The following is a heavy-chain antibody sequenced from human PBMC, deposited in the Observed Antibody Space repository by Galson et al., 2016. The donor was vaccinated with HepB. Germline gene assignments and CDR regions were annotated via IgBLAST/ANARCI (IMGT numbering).Heavy chain of an antibody. CDR3: ARTVVPAAPLAEVRNLYYFGLDV. D-gene: IGHD2-2*01. J-gene: IGHJ6*02. V-gene: IGHV3-48*01. CDR1: EFTFSTYN. CDR2: INSDGDSI. Sequence: SLRLSCAASEFTFSTYNMNWVRQAPGKGLEWLSYINSDGDSIYYADSVRGRFTVSRDNAKNSLYLQMNSLRAEDTAVYYCARTVVPAAPLAEVRNLYYFGLDVWGQGTTVTISS.